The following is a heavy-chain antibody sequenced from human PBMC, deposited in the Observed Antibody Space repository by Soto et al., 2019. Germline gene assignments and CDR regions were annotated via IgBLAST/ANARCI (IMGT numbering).Heavy chain of an antibody. D-gene: IGHD5-12*01. CDR1: GFSFSNYG. CDR2: ISYDGSKK. CDR3: AKPDIAAGYYFYGMDV. J-gene: IGHJ6*02. Sequence: PGGSLRLSCVASGFSFSNYGMHWVRQAPGKGLEWVALISYDGSKKYYADSVKGGFTVARDNSKNTLFLQVTSLREEDTAVYYCAKPDIAAGYYFYGMDVWGQGTTVTVSS. V-gene: IGHV3-30*18.